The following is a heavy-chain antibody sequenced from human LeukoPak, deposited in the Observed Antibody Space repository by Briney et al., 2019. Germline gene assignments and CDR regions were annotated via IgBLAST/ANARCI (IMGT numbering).Heavy chain of an antibody. D-gene: IGHD1-26*01. CDR1: GFTFGSYG. Sequence: AGGSLRLSCAASGFTFGSYGMHWVRQAPGKGLEWVAVISYDGSNKYYADSVKGRFTISRDNSKNTLYLQMNSLRAEDTAVYYCARENYPGSQDALDIWGQGTMVTVSS. CDR2: ISYDGSNK. V-gene: IGHV3-30*03. J-gene: IGHJ3*02. CDR3: ARENYPGSQDALDI.